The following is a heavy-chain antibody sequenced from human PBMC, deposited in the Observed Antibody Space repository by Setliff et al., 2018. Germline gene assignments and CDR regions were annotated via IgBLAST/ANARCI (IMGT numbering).Heavy chain of an antibody. D-gene: IGHD2-15*01. V-gene: IGHV4-34*01. CDR3: ARLPGYCNGGNCYGYYTFDI. CDR2: ISPGGST. CDR1: GGGGSFSAYY. Sequence: NPSETLSLTCGVSGGGGSFSAYYWSWIRQPPGKGLEWIGEISPGGSTIYNPSLRSRVTMSVDTSKNQFSLKLSSVTAADTAVYYCARLPGYCNGGNCYGYYTFDIWGQGTMVTVSS. J-gene: IGHJ3*02.